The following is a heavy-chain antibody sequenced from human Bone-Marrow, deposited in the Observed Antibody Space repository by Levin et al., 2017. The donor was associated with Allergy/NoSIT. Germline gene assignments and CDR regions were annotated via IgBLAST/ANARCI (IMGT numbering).Heavy chain of an antibody. J-gene: IGHJ5*02. V-gene: IGHV1-18*01. CDR2: ISGYSGNK. Sequence: ASVKVSCKASGFTFITSGIIWVRQAPGQGLEWMGWISGYSGNKEYAQKFKGRVSITTDTSTSTAYMELGNLRSDDTAVYYCARVFYFESSGYYYPWGQGTLVTVSS. CDR3: ARVFYFESSGYYYP. D-gene: IGHD3-22*01. CDR1: GFTFITSG.